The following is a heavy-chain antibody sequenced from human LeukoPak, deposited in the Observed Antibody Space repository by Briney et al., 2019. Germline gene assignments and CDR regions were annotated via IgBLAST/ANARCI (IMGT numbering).Heavy chain of an antibody. CDR2: IYYSGST. CDR3: ASMYSSSWYFLDY. V-gene: IGHV4-59*08. Sequence: SETLSLTCTVSGGSISSYYWSWIRKPPGKGLEWIGYIYYSGSTNYNPSLKSRVTISVDKSKNQFSLKLSSVTAADTAVYYCASMYSSSWYFLDYWGQGTLVTVSS. J-gene: IGHJ4*02. CDR1: GGSISSYY. D-gene: IGHD6-13*01.